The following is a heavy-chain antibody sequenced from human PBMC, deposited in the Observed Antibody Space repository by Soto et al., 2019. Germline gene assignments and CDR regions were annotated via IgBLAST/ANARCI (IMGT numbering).Heavy chain of an antibody. CDR3: ARGQFSGSSWVNNAFDI. CDR1: GFTFSSYG. V-gene: IGHV3-33*01. J-gene: IGHJ3*02. D-gene: IGHD1-26*01. CDR2: IWYDGSNK. Sequence: QVQLVESGGGVVQPGRSLRLSCAASGFTFSSYGMHWVRKATGKGLEWVAVIWYDGSNKYYADSVKGRFTISRDNSKNSLYLQMNSLRAEDTAVYYCARGQFSGSSWVNNAFDIWGQSLIVTVS.